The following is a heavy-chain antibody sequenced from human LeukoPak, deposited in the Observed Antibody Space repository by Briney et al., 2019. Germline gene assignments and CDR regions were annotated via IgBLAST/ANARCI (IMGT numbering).Heavy chain of an antibody. J-gene: IGHJ4*02. V-gene: IGHV4-61*02. CDR1: GDSISSGSYY. Sequence: SETLSLTCTVSGDSISSGSYYWSWIRQPAGKGLEWIGRIYTSGSTNYNPSLKSRVTISIDTSENQFSLKLTSVTAADTAVYYCARAKTGAFDYWGQGTLVTVSS. CDR3: ARAKTGAFDY. CDR2: IYTSGST. D-gene: IGHD7-27*01.